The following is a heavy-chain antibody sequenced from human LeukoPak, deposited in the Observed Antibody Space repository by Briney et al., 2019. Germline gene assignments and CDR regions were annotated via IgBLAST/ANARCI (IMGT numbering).Heavy chain of an antibody. J-gene: IGHJ4*02. V-gene: IGHV1-2*02. Sequence: ASVKVSCKASGYTFTGYYMHWVRQAPGQGLEWMGWINPNSGGTNYAQKFQGRVTMTRDTSISTAYMELSRLRSDDTAVYYCAGNIVVADRGLDYWGQGTLVTVSS. D-gene: IGHD6-19*01. CDR3: AGNIVVADRGLDY. CDR2: INPNSGGT. CDR1: GYTFTGYY.